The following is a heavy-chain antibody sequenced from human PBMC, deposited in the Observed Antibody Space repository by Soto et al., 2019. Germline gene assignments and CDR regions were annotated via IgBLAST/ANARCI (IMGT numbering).Heavy chain of an antibody. J-gene: IGHJ4*02. CDR1: GFTFSDYY. CDR2: ISTSGTTK. V-gene: IGHV3-11*01. D-gene: IGHD6-19*01. Sequence: GGSLRLSCAASGFTFSDYYMSWIRQAPGKGLEWLSYISTSGTTKYNADSAEGRFTISRDNAKNSLYLQMISLRAEDTAVYYCARTLSGRRLFDYWGQGALVTVSS. CDR3: ARTLSGRRLFDY.